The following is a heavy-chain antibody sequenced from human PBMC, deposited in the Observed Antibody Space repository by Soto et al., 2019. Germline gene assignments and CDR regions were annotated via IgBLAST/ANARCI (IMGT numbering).Heavy chain of an antibody. J-gene: IGHJ5*02. CDR1: GGSISSSNW. CDR2: IYHSGST. D-gene: IGHD3-22*01. Sequence: SETLSLTCAVSGGSISSSNWWSWVRQPPGKGLKWIGEIYHSGSTNYNPSLKSRVTISVDKSKNQFSLKLSSVTAADTAVYYCARFTSYYYDSSGYYGWFDPWGQGTLVT. V-gene: IGHV4-4*02. CDR3: ARFTSYYYDSSGYYGWFDP.